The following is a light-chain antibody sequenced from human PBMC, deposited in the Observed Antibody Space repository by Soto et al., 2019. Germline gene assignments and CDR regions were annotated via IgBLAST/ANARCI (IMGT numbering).Light chain of an antibody. CDR2: DAS. CDR1: QSVSRY. J-gene: IGKJ4*01. CDR3: QQRSSWPST. V-gene: IGKV3-11*01. Sequence: EIVLTQSPATLSLSPGERATLFCRASQSVSRYLAWYQQKPGQAPRLLIYDASNRATGIPARFSGSGSGTDFTLTITSLEPEDFAVYYCQQRSSWPSTFGGGTKVEI.